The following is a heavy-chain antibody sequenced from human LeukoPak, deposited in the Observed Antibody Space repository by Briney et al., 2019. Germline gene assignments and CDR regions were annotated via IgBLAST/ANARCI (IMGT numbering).Heavy chain of an antibody. CDR3: AKVGGVIAAAGNFGY. CDR2: ISGSGGST. D-gene: IGHD6-13*01. CDR1: GFTFSSYA. Sequence: GGSLRLSCAASGFTFSSYAMSWVRQAPGKGLEWVSAISGSGGSTYYADSVKGRFTISRDNSKSTLYLQMNSLRAEDTAVYYCAKVGGVIAAAGNFGYWGQGTLVTVSS. V-gene: IGHV3-23*01. J-gene: IGHJ4*02.